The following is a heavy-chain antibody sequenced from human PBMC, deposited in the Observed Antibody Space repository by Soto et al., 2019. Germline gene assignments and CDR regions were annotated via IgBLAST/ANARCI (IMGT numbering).Heavy chain of an antibody. CDR2: INPSGGST. J-gene: IGHJ6*03. Sequence: QVQLVQSGAEVKKPGASVKVSCKASGYTFTSYYMHWVRQAPGQGLEWMGIINPSGGSTSYAQKFQGRVTMTRDTSTSTVYMERSSLRSEDTAVYYCARWSRSGYSSSYLPDYYYMDVWGKGTTVTVSS. CDR1: GYTFTSYY. CDR3: ARWSRSGYSSSYLPDYYYMDV. V-gene: IGHV1-46*03. D-gene: IGHD6-6*01.